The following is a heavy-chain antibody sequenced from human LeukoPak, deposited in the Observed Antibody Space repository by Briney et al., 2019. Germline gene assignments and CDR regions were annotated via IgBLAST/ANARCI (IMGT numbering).Heavy chain of an antibody. Sequence: GESLKISCKGFGYSFISYWIGWVRQKPGKGLEWMGIMYPGDLDTRYSPSFEGQVTISADTSITTAYLQWSSLKASDTAMYYCGRLDCSGGRSYGVDPWGQGTLVTVSS. CDR3: GRLDCSGGRSYGVDP. V-gene: IGHV5-51*01. J-gene: IGHJ5*02. CDR1: GYSFISYW. CDR2: MYPGDLDT. D-gene: IGHD2-15*01.